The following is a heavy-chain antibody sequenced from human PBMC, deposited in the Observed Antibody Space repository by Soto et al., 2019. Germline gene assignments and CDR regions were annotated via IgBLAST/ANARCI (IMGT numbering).Heavy chain of an antibody. CDR3: ASCGDILTGIDPDY. CDR1: GFTFSSYA. D-gene: IGHD3-9*01. J-gene: IGHJ4*02. V-gene: IGHV3-30-3*01. Sequence: QVQLVESGGGVVQPGRSLRLSCAASGFTFSSYAMHWVRQAPGKGLEWVAVISYDGSNKYYADSVKGRFTISRDNSKNTLYLQMNSLRAEDTAVYYCASCGDILTGIDPDYWGQGTLVTVSS. CDR2: ISYDGSNK.